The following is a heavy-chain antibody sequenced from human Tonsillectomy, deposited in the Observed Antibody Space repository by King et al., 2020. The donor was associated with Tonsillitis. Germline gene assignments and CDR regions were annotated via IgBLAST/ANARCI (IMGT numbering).Heavy chain of an antibody. Sequence: VQLVESGGGLVQPGGSLRLSCAASGFTFSSYAMSWVRQAPGKGLEWVPAISGSGGSTYYADSVKGRFTISRDNSKNTLYLQMNSLRAEDTAVYYCAKDSPTYYYDSSGYYLLGYFDYWGQGTLVTVSS. CDR1: GFTFSSYA. D-gene: IGHD3-22*01. V-gene: IGHV3-23*04. CDR2: ISGSGGST. CDR3: AKDSPTYYYDSSGYYLLGYFDY. J-gene: IGHJ4*02.